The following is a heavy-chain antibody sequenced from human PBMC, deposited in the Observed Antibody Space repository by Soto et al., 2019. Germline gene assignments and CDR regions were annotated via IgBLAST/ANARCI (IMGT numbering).Heavy chain of an antibody. CDR1: GGSFSGYY. D-gene: IGHD5-18*01. J-gene: IGHJ6*03. V-gene: IGHV4-34*01. Sequence: PSETLSLTCAVYGGSFSGYYWSWIRQPPGKGLDWIGEINHSGSTNYNPSLKSRVTVSVDTSKNQFSLKLSSVTAADTAVYYCARKGSVVDTAMVTMDYYMDVWGKGTTVTVSS. CDR2: INHSGST. CDR3: ARKGSVVDTAMVTMDYYMDV.